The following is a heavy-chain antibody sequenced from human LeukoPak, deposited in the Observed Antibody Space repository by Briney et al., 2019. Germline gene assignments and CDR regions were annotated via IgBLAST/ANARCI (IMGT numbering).Heavy chain of an antibody. CDR2: INHSGST. CDR1: GGSFSGYY. CDR3: ARGLFDIVVVPAAPYFDY. D-gene: IGHD2-2*01. J-gene: IGHJ4*02. V-gene: IGHV4-34*01. Sequence: SETLSLTCAVYGGSFSGYYWSWIRQPPGKGLEWIGEINHSGSTNYNPSLKSRVTMSVDTSKNQFSLKLSSVTAADTAVYYCARGLFDIVVVPAAPYFDYWGQGTLVTVSS.